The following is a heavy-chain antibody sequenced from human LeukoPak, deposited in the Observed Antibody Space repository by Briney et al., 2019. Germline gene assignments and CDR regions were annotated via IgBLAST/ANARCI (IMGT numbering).Heavy chain of an antibody. CDR3: ARDRDYGDFPFDY. CDR2: ISSSSSYI. J-gene: IGHJ4*02. Sequence: AGGSLRLSCAASGFTFSSYSMNWVRQAPGKGLEWVSSISSSSSYIYYADSVKGRFTISRDNAKNSVYLQMNSLRAEDTAVYYCARDRDYGDFPFDYWGQGTLVTVSS. D-gene: IGHD4-17*01. CDR1: GFTFSSYS. V-gene: IGHV3-21*06.